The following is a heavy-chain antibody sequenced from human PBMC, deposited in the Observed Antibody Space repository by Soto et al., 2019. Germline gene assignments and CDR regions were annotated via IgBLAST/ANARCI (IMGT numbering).Heavy chain of an antibody. D-gene: IGHD3-3*01. Sequence: QVQLQQWGAGLLKPSETLSLTCAVYGGSFSGYYWSWIRQPPGKGLEWIGEINHSGSTNYNPSLKSRVTISVDTSKNQFSLKLSSVTAADTAVYYCARGGITIFGVVGVYYYYVMDVWGQGTTVTVSS. CDR2: INHSGST. V-gene: IGHV4-34*01. J-gene: IGHJ6*02. CDR1: GGSFSGYY. CDR3: ARGGITIFGVVGVYYYYVMDV.